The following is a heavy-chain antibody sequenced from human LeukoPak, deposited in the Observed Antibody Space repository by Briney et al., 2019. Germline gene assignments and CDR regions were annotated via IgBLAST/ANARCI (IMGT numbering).Heavy chain of an antibody. V-gene: IGHV4-30-2*01. CDR2: IYHSGST. CDR1: GGSISSGGYY. D-gene: IGHD1-26*01. Sequence: PSETLSLTCTVSGGSISSGGYYWSWIRQPPGKGLEWIGYIYHSGSTYYNPSLKSRVTISVDTSKNQFSLKLSSVTAADTAVYYCARSGRGSYYASLSYWGQGTLVTVSS. J-gene: IGHJ4*02. CDR3: ARSGRGSYYASLSY.